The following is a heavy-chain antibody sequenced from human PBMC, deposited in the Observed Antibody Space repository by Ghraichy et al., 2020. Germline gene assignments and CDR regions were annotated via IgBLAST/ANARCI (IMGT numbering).Heavy chain of an antibody. D-gene: IGHD5-18*01. CDR2: IYYSGST. CDR1: GGSISSYY. J-gene: IGHJ5*02. Sequence: SETLSLTCTVSGGSISSYYWSWIRQPPGKGLEWIGYIYYSGSTNYNPSLKSRVTISVATSKNQFSLKLSSVTAAVTAVYYCAREGYSYAWGRFDPWGQGTLVTVSS. CDR3: AREGYSYAWGRFDP. V-gene: IGHV4-59*01.